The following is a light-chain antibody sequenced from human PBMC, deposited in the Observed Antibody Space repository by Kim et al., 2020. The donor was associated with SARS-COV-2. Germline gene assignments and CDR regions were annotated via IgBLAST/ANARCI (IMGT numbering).Light chain of an antibody. Sequence: WSPGERATLSCRASQSLASNFLAWYQQKPGQAPRLVIYDASSRATGIPDRFSGSGSGTDFPLTISRLEPEDFAVYFCQQYGRSLTFGGGTKVDIK. V-gene: IGKV3-20*01. J-gene: IGKJ4*01. CDR2: DAS. CDR1: QSLASNF. CDR3: QQYGRSLT.